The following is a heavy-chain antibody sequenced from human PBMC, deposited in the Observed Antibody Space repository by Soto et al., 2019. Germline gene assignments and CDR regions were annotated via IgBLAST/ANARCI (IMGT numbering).Heavy chain of an antibody. J-gene: IGHJ4*02. CDR2: ISYDGSNK. D-gene: IGHD4-17*01. V-gene: IGHV3-30*18. Sequence: QVQLVESGGGVVQPGRSLRLSCAASGFTFSSYGMHWVRQAPGKGLEWVAVISYDGSNKYYADSVKGRFTISRDNSKNTLYLQMNSLRAEDTAVYYCAKDGGLRSHDYWGQGTLVTVSS. CDR1: GFTFSSYG. CDR3: AKDGGLRSHDY.